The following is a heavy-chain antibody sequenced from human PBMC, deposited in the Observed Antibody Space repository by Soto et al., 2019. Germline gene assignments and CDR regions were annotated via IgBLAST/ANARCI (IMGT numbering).Heavy chain of an antibody. J-gene: IGHJ6*03. Sequence: GGSLRLSCAASGFTFSSYGMHWVRQAPGKGLEWVAVIWYDGSNKYYADSVKGRFTISRDNSKNTRYLQMNSLRAEDTAVYYCARATGMVDCTNGVCYKSSYYYYMDVWGKGTTVTVSS. CDR3: ARATGMVDCTNGVCYKSSYYYYMDV. V-gene: IGHV3-33*01. CDR1: GFTFSSYG. CDR2: IWYDGSNK. D-gene: IGHD2-8*01.